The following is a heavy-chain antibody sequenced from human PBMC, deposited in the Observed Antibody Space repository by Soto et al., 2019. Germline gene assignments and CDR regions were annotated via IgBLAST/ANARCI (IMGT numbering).Heavy chain of an antibody. V-gene: IGHV1-3*01. J-gene: IGHJ4*02. CDR3: ARVYCSGGSCYHLDY. CDR2: INGGDGNT. D-gene: IGHD2-15*01. CDR1: GYSFTNYV. Sequence: GASVKVSCKASGYSFTNYVMHWVRQAPGQRPEWMGWINGGDGNTKYSQKFQARVTITRDTSASTAYMELYSLRSEDTAVYYCARVYCSGGSCYHLDYWGQGTLVTVSS.